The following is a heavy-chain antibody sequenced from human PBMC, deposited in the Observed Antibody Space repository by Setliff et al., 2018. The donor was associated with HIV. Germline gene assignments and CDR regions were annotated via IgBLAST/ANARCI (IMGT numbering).Heavy chain of an antibody. D-gene: IGHD2-8*01. J-gene: IGHJ5*02. CDR1: GGSISSYY. Sequence: PSETLSLTCTVSGGSISSYYWSWIRQPPGKGLEWIGYIYYSGSTNYNPSLKSRVTISLDTSNNQFSLRLSSVTAADTAVYYCARDYNGVPWTWGQGMLVTVSS. CDR2: IYYSGST. V-gene: IGHV4-59*12. CDR3: ARDYNGVPWT.